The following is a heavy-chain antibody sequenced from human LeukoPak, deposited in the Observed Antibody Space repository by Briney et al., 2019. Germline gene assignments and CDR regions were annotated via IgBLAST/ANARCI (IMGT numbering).Heavy chain of an antibody. CDR1: GGSTSSYY. V-gene: IGHV4-59*01. D-gene: IGHD3-10*01. J-gene: IGHJ5*02. CDR2: IYYSGST. CDR3: ARAVWALGITIENWFDP. Sequence: PSETLSLTCTVSGGSTSSYYWSWIRQPPGKGLEWIGYIYYSGSTNYNPSLKSRVTISVDTSKNQFSLKLSSVTAADTAVYYCARAVWALGITIENWFDPWGQGTLVTVSS.